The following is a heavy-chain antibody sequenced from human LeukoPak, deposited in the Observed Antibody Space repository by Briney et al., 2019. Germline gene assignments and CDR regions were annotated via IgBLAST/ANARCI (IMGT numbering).Heavy chain of an antibody. D-gene: IGHD6-19*01. CDR2: INAGNGNT. Sequence: ASVKVSCKASGYTFTSYAMHWVRQAPGQRLEWMGWINAGNGNTKYSQKFQGRVTITRDTSASTAYMELSSLRSEDTAVYYCARALVAHSSGWYSLGYWGQGTLVTVSS. CDR3: ARALVAHSSGWYSLGY. J-gene: IGHJ4*02. V-gene: IGHV1-3*01. CDR1: GYTFTSYA.